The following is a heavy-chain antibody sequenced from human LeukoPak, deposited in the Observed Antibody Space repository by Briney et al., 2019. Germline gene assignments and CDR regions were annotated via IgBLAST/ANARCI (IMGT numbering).Heavy chain of an antibody. CDR3: ARARDYGDYFDAFDI. J-gene: IGHJ3*02. CDR1: GFTFSSYS. V-gene: IGHV3-48*01. Sequence: GGSLRLSCAASGFTFSSYSMNWVRQAPGKGLEGVSYISSSSSTIYYADSVKGRFTISRDNAKNSLYLQMNSLRAEDTAVYYCARARDYGDYFDAFDIWGQGTMVTVSS. D-gene: IGHD4-17*01. CDR2: ISSSSSTI.